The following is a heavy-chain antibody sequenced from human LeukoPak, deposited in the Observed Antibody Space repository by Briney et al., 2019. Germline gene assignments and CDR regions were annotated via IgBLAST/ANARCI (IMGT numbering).Heavy chain of an antibody. CDR2: ISAHNGNT. Sequence: GASVKVSCKASGYTFTSYGISWVRQAPGQGLEWMGWISAHNGNTNYAQKLQGRVTMTTDTSTSTAYMELRSLRSDDTAVYYCARVADPYSGSYFDYWGQGTLVTVSS. D-gene: IGHD1-26*01. CDR1: GYTFTSYG. J-gene: IGHJ4*02. CDR3: ARVADPYSGSYFDY. V-gene: IGHV1-18*01.